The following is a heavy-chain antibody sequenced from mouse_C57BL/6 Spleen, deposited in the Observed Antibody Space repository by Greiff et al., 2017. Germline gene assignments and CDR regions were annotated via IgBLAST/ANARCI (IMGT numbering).Heavy chain of an antibody. CDR2: IDPSDSET. D-gene: IGHD3-2*02. J-gene: IGHJ2*01. CDR3: ARWRETAQAFDY. CDR1: GYTFTSYW. V-gene: IGHV1-52*01. Sequence: QVQLQQPGAELVRPGSSVKLSCKASGYTFTSYWMHWVKQRPIQGLEWIGNIDPSDSETHYNQKFKDKATLTVDKSSSTAYMQLSSLTSEDSAVYYCARWRETAQAFDYWGQGTTLTVSS.